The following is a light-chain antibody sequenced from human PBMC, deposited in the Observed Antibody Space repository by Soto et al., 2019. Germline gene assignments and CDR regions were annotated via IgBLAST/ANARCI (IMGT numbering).Light chain of an antibody. V-gene: IGKV1-5*03. CDR3: QQYDRFPYT. CDR2: KAS. J-gene: IGKJ2*01. Sequence: DIQMTQSPSTLSASVGDTVTITCRASQSLSYWLAWYQQKPGQAPKLLIHKASTLESGVPSRFSGGGSGTEFTLTISSLQPDDFGTFYCQQYDRFPYTFGQGTKLEIK. CDR1: QSLSYW.